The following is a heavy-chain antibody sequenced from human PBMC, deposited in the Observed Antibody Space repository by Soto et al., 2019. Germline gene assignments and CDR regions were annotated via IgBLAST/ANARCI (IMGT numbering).Heavy chain of an antibody. CDR1: AVPFSAYN. CDR3: ERHLFAGQQLLLPCFDS. CDR2: ITSKTGQI. V-gene: IGHV3-21*06. D-gene: IGHD6-13*01. Sequence: GRSMRLACTGSAVPFSAYNMNWVRQVPGKGPEWISSITSKTGQIYYAESGEGPLTIPTNNAKNSLYIETNRQLTAHTSVYFPERHLFAGQQLLLPCFDSWGPGTLVTVSS. J-gene: IGHJ5*01.